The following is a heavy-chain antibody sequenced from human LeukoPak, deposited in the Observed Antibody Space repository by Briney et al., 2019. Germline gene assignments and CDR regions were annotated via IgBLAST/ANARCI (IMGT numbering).Heavy chain of an antibody. CDR1: GFTFSSYW. Sequence: PGGSLRLSCAASGFTFSSYWMSWVRQAPGKGLEWVANIKQDGSEKCYVDSVKGRFTISRDNAKNSLYLQMNSLRAEDTAVYYCARSRPVITFGGVPYYFDYWGQGTLVTVSS. CDR3: ARSRPVITFGGVPYYFDY. CDR2: IKQDGSEK. J-gene: IGHJ4*02. V-gene: IGHV3-7*01. D-gene: IGHD3-16*01.